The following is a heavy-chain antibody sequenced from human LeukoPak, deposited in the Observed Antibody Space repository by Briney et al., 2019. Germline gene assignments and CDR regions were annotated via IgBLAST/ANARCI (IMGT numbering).Heavy chain of an antibody. V-gene: IGHV1-18*01. CDR1: GYTFTSYG. CDR2: ISAYNGNT. J-gene: IGHJ3*02. Sequence: GASVKVSCKASGYTFTSYGISWVRQAPGQGLEWMGWISAYNGNTNYAQKLQGRVTMTSDTSTSTAYMELRSLRSDDTAVYYCARDLTSYSGRLNDAFDIWGQGTMVTVSS. D-gene: IGHD1-26*01. CDR3: ARDLTSYSGRLNDAFDI.